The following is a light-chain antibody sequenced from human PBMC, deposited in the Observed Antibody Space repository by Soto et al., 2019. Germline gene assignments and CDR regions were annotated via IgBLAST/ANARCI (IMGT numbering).Light chain of an antibody. CDR2: DNN. V-gene: IGLV1-51*01. Sequence: QSVLTQPPPVSAAPGQKVTISCSGSSSNIGNNYVSWYQQLPGTAPKLLIYDNNKRPSGIPDRFSGSKSGTSGTLDITGLQTGDEADYYCATWDHSLTGEVFGGGTKVTVL. J-gene: IGLJ2*01. CDR3: ATWDHSLTGEV. CDR1: SSNIGNNY.